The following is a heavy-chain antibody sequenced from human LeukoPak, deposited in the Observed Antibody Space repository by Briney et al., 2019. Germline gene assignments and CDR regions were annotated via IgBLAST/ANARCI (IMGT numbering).Heavy chain of an antibody. CDR3: ANPQSRGYDYLDY. J-gene: IGHJ4*02. D-gene: IGHD5-12*01. Sequence: GGSLRLSCAASGFTVSSNYMGWVRQAPGKGLEWVSVIYSGGSTYYPDSVKGRFTISRDNSRNTLYLQMNSLRGDDTAVYYCANPQSRGYDYLDYWGQGTLVTVSS. V-gene: IGHV3-66*01. CDR2: IYSGGST. CDR1: GFTVSSNY.